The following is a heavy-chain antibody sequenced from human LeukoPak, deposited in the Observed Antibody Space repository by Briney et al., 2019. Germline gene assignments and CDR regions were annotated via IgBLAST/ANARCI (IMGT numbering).Heavy chain of an antibody. CDR3: ARTVNRFDWLSGYNWFDP. D-gene: IGHD3-9*01. CDR1: GGTFSSYE. J-gene: IGHJ5*02. CDR2: IIPMFGTA. V-gene: IGHV1-69*06. Sequence: SVKVSCKTSGGTFSSYEISWVRQAPGQGLEWMGGIIPMFGTAKYAQKFQGRVTITADKSTSTAYMELSSLRSEDTAVYYCARTVNRFDWLSGYNWFDPWGQGTLVTVSS.